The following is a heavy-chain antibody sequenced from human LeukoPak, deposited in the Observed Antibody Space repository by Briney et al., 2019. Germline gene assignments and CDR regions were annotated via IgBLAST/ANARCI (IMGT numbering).Heavy chain of an antibody. J-gene: IGHJ4*02. D-gene: IGHD3-22*01. CDR3: ARDTYYYDSSGFGARRYFDY. CDR1: GGSFSGYY. CDR2: INHSGST. Sequence: PSETLSLTCAVYGGSFSGYYWSWIRQPPGKGLEWIGEINHSGSTNYNPSLKSRVTISVDTSKNQFSLKLSSVTAADTAVYYCARDTYYYDSSGFGARRYFDYWGQGTLVTVSS. V-gene: IGHV4-34*01.